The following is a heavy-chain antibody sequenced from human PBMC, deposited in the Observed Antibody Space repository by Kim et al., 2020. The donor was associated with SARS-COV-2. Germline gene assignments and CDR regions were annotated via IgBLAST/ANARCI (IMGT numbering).Heavy chain of an antibody. CDR1: GGTFRTYG. V-gene: IGHV1-69*13. CDR2: IIPIFGTS. Sequence: SVKVSCKASGGTFRTYGITWVRQAPGQGLEWMGGIIPIFGTSNYAQKFQGRVSITADEFMTTAYMDLSSLRSEDTALYYCALGAVAGRSGGYFYGMDVWGQGTTVTVSS. D-gene: IGHD6-19*01. CDR3: ALGAVAGRSGGYFYGMDV. J-gene: IGHJ6*02.